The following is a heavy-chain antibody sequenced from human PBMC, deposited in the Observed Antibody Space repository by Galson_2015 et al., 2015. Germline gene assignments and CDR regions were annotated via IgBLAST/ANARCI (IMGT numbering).Heavy chain of an antibody. D-gene: IGHD6-13*01. CDR3: ARDESMSAAGTDY. CDR1: GFTFSSYG. Sequence: LRLSCAASGFTFSSYGMHWVRQAPGKGLEWVAVIWYDGSNKYYTDSVKGRFTISRDNSKKTLYLQMNSLRAEDTAVYYCARDESMSAAGTDYWGQGILVTVSS. J-gene: IGHJ4*02. V-gene: IGHV3-33*01. CDR2: IWYDGSNK.